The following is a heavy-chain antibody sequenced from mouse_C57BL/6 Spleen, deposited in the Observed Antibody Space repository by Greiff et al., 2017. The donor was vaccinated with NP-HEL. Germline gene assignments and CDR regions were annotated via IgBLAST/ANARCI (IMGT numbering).Heavy chain of an antibody. Sequence: VQLKESGGGLVQPGGSMKLSCVASGFTFSNYWMNWVRQSPEKGLEWVAQIRLKSDNYATHYAESVKGRFTISRDDSKSSVYLQMNNLRAEDTGIYYCTWVVPYAMDYWGHGTSVTVSS. J-gene: IGHJ4*01. D-gene: IGHD1-1*01. CDR2: IRLKSDNYAT. CDR3: TWVVPYAMDY. V-gene: IGHV6-3*01. CDR1: GFTFSNYW.